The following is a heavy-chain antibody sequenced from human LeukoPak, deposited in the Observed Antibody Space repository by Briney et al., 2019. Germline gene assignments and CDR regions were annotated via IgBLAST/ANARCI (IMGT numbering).Heavy chain of an antibody. V-gene: IGHV4-61*02. CDR1: GGSISSGSYY. J-gene: IGHJ5*02. CDR3: ARRHSSGLGGFDP. D-gene: IGHD6-19*01. CDR2: VYSSGST. Sequence: SETLSLTCTVSGGSISSGSYYWSWMRQPAGKGLEWIGRVYSSGSTNYNPSLKNRVTISVDTSKNQFSLKLSSVTAADTAVYYCARRHSSGLGGFDPWGQGTLVTVSS.